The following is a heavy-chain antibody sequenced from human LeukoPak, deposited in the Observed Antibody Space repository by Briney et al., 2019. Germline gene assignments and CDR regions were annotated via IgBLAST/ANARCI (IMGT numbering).Heavy chain of an antibody. Sequence: ASVKVSCKASGYTFTNYGISWVRQAPGQGLEWMGWISAYNGNTHYAQNLQGRVTMTTDTSTSTAYMELKSLRSDDTAVYYCARIHGYYCMDVWGKGTTVTVSS. J-gene: IGHJ6*04. CDR3: ARIHGYYCMDV. V-gene: IGHV1-18*01. CDR2: ISAYNGNT. CDR1: GYTFTNYG.